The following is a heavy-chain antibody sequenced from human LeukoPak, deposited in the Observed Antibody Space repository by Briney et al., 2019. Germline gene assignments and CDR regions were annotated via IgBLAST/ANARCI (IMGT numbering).Heavy chain of an antibody. Sequence: SETLSLTCPVSGDSISDYYWSWIQQPPGKGLEWIGYISYSGNTNYNPSLKSRVTISFDTSNNQFSLKLTSVTAADSAVYYCAGHILGGNFDSWGQGTLVTVSS. CDR1: GDSISDYY. V-gene: IGHV4-59*08. J-gene: IGHJ4*02. CDR2: ISYSGNT. CDR3: AGHILGGNFDS. D-gene: IGHD4-23*01.